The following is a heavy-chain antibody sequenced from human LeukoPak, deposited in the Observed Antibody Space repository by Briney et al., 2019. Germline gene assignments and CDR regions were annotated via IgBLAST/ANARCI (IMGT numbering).Heavy chain of an antibody. J-gene: IGHJ5*02. CDR2: IRYDGSNK. CDR3: AKDYSKTSYYGSGTYYRPNWFDP. Sequence: GGSLRLSCAASGFTFSTYSINWVRQAPGKGLEWVAFIRYDGSNKYYADSVKGRFTISRDNSKNTLYLQMNSLRAEDTAVYYCAKDYSKTSYYGSGTYYRPNWFDPWGQGTLVTVSS. D-gene: IGHD3-10*01. V-gene: IGHV3-30*02. CDR1: GFTFSTYS.